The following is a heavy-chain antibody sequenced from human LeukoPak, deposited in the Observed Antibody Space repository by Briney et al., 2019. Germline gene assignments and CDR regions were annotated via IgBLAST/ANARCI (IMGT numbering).Heavy chain of an antibody. J-gene: IGHJ1*01. V-gene: IGHV1-18*01. CDR2: ISAYNGKT. CDR1: GYTFTSYG. D-gene: IGHD3-16*02. CDR3: ARSLLTSAGVIGGTQDLEYFHH. Sequence: GASVKVSCKASGYTFTSYGISWVRQAPGQGLEWMGWISAYNGKTNYAQKLQGRVTMTTDTSTSTAYMELRSLRSDDTAVYYCARSLLTSAGVIGGTQDLEYFHHWGQGTLVTVSS.